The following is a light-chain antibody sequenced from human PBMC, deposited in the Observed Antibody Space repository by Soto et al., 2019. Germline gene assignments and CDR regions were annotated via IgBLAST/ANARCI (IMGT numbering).Light chain of an antibody. CDR1: QDISNH. V-gene: IGKV1-33*01. Sequence: DIQMPKSPSSLSASVGDRVTITCQASQDISNHLNWYQQKLGKAPKLLLCDASSVEASVPSRFSGSGSGTHFPFTILSLQADEIATYFFQQYGDLPLTFGGGTKV. CDR2: DAS. J-gene: IGKJ4*02. CDR3: QQYGDLPLT.